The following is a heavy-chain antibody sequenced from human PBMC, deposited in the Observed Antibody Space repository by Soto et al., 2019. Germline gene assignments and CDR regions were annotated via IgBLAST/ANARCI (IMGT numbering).Heavy chain of an antibody. CDR1: GGSFSGYY. Sequence: SETLPLTCAVYGGSFSGYYWSWIRQPPGKGLDWIGEFNHSASTNYNPSLKSRVTISVDTSKNQFSLKLSSVTAADTAVYYCARLPRVGDGGTDVWGQGTTVTVS. CDR3: ARLPRVGDGGTDV. J-gene: IGHJ6*02. V-gene: IGHV4-34*01. CDR2: FNHSAST. D-gene: IGHD3-10*01.